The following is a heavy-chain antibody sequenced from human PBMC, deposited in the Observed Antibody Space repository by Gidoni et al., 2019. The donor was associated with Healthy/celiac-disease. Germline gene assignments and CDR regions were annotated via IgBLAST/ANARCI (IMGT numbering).Heavy chain of an antibody. CDR1: GFTFGDYA. CDR2: IRSKAYGGTT. J-gene: IGHJ4*02. CDR3: TRARGYRPKDYGDSPYYFDY. V-gene: IGHV3-49*04. D-gene: IGHD4-17*01. Sequence: EVQLVESGGGLVQPGRSLRLSCTASGFTFGDYAMSWVRQAPGKGLEWVGFIRSKAYGGTTEYAASVKGRFTISRDDSKSIAYLQMNSLKTEDTAVYYCTRARGYRPKDYGDSPYYFDYWGQGTLVTVSS.